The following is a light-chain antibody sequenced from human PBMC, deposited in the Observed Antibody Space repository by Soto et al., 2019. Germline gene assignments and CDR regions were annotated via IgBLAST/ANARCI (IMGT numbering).Light chain of an antibody. CDR3: CAYSTSGTHV. Sequence: QSVLTQPASVSGSPGQSITFSCTGTSSDVGSYDYVSWHQQQPGKAPKLIIYDVNNRPSGVPSRFSGSKSGNTASLIISGLQTEDEADYYCCAYSTSGTHVFGTGTKVTVL. CDR2: DVN. J-gene: IGLJ1*01. CDR1: SSDVGSYDY. V-gene: IGLV2-14*03.